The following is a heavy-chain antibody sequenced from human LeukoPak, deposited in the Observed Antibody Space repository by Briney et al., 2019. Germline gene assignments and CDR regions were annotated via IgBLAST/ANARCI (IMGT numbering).Heavy chain of an antibody. V-gene: IGHV3-21*01. CDR3: AREGTPNGMDV. Sequence: GGSLRLSCAASGFTFSSYSMNWVRQAPGKGLEWVSSISSSSSYIYYADSVKGQFTISRDDAKNSLYLQMNSLRAEDTAVYYCAREGTPNGMDVWGQGTTVTVSS. CDR2: ISSSSSYI. CDR1: GFTFSSYS. J-gene: IGHJ6*02.